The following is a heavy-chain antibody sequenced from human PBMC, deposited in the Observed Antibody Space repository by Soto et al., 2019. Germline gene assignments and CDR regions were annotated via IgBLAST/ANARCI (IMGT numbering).Heavy chain of an antibody. J-gene: IGHJ4*02. Sequence: QVQLVQSGAEVKKPGSSVKVSCKASGGTFSSYTISWVRQAPGQGLEWMGRIIPILGIANYAQKFQGRVTITADKSTSTAYMELSSLRSEDTAVYYFAREGHLVPQFDYWGQGTLVTVSS. V-gene: IGHV1-69*08. CDR3: AREGHLVPQFDY. CDR1: GGTFSSYT. D-gene: IGHD6-6*01. CDR2: IIPILGIA.